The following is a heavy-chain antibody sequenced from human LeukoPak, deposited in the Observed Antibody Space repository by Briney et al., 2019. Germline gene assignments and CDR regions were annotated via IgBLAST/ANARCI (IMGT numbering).Heavy chain of an antibody. V-gene: IGHV3-48*03. CDR2: ISSSGSTI. CDR3: ARAGGEFTIFGVVTYFDY. J-gene: IGHJ4*02. D-gene: IGHD3-3*01. Sequence: PGGSLRLSCAASGFTFSSYEMNWVRQAPGKRLEWVSYISSSGSTIYYADSVKGRFTISRDNAKNSLYLQMNSLRAEDTAVYYCARAGGEFTIFGVVTYFDYWGQGTLVTVSS. CDR1: GFTFSSYE.